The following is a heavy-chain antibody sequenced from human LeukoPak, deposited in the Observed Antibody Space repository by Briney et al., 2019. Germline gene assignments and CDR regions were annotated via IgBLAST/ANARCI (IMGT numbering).Heavy chain of an antibody. V-gene: IGHV4-34*01. J-gene: IGHJ4*02. Sequence: PSETLSLTCAVYGGSFSASYWTWIRQSPGKGPEWIAEINHSGITNYNPSLKSRVTISVDTSKNQFSLRLSSVTAADTAVYYCARLPLRYFDWLTGNGFDYWGQGTLVTVSS. CDR1: GGSFSASY. D-gene: IGHD3-9*01. CDR2: INHSGIT. CDR3: ARLPLRYFDWLTGNGFDY.